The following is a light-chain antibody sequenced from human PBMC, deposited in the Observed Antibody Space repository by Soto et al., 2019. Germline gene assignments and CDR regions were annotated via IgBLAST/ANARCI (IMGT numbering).Light chain of an antibody. J-gene: IGKJ4*01. V-gene: IGKV1-33*01. CDR3: QQYDHLPT. CDR2: DAS. Sequence: DIQMTQSPSSLSASVGDRVTITCQASQDIRDYLCWYQHKPGEAPKLLIYDASYLETGVPSRFTGRGSWTHFTFTIVSLQPEDIATYYCQQYDHLPTFGGGTKVEIK. CDR1: QDIRDY.